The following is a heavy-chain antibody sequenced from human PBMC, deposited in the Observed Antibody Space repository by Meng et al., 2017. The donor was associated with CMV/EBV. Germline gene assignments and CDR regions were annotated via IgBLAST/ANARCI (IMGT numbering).Heavy chain of an antibody. J-gene: IGHJ4*02. V-gene: IGHV1-2*02. Sequence: ASGYTFTGYYMHWVRQAPGQGLEWMGWINPNSGGTNYAQKFQGRVTMTRDTSISTAYMELSRLRAEDTAVYYCAKETLLMVRGVIGYWGQGTLVTVSS. CDR2: INPNSGGT. CDR1: GYTFTGYY. CDR3: AKETLLMVRGVIGY. D-gene: IGHD3-10*01.